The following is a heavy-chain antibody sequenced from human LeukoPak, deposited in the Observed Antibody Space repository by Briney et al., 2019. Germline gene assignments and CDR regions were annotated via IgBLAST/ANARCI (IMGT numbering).Heavy chain of an antibody. CDR2: TYYSGST. CDR3: ARVESGYSYGY. V-gene: IGHV4-59*01. J-gene: IGHJ4*02. Sequence: PSETLSLTCTVSGGSISSYYWSWIRPPAGKGLEWIGYTYYSGSTNYNPSLKSRVTISVDTSKHQFSLKLSSVTAADTAVYYCARVESGYSYGYWGQGTLVTVSS. CDR1: GGSISSYY. D-gene: IGHD5-18*01.